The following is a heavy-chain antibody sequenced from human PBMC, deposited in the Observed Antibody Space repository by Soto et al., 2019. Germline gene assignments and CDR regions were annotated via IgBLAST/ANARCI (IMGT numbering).Heavy chain of an antibody. CDR1: GFTFSSYV. J-gene: IGHJ3*02. Sequence: EVQLLDSGGGLVQPGGSLRLSCAASGFTFSSYVMTWVRQAPGKGLEWVSTISYNGGNTFYGDSVKGRFAISRDNSKNTLCLQMNSVRAEDAALSSCAKGFHSGSETYARSLYIWGQGTMVTVSS. D-gene: IGHD3-10*01. V-gene: IGHV3-23*01. CDR3: AKGFHSGSETYARSLYI. CDR2: ISYNGGNT.